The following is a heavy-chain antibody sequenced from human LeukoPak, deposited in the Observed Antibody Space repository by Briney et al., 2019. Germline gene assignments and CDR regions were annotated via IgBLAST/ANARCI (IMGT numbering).Heavy chain of an antibody. V-gene: IGHV3-9*02. CDR2: ISWNSGSI. CDR3: AKELYDILTGYYYYYGMDV. J-gene: IGHJ6*02. D-gene: IGHD3-9*01. Sequence: PGRSLRLSCAASGFTSDDYAMHRVRQAPGKGLEWVSGISWNSGSIGYADSVKGRFTISRDNAKNSLYLQMNSLRAEDTALYYCAKELYDILTGYYYYYGMDVWGQGTTVTVSS. CDR1: GFTSDDYA.